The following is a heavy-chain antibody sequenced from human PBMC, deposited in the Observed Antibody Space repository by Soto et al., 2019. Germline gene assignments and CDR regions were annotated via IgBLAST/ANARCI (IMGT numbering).Heavy chain of an antibody. CDR1: GYTFTGYY. D-gene: IGHD6-19*01. V-gene: IGHV1-2*04. J-gene: IGHJ6*02. CDR2: INPNSGGT. Sequence: EASVKVSCKASGYTFTGYYMHWVRQAPGQGLEWMGWINPNSGGTNYAQKFQGWVTMTRDTSISTAYMELSRLRSDDTAVYYCARERGLSTLYYYYGMDGWGQGTTVTVSS. CDR3: ARERGLSTLYYYYGMDG.